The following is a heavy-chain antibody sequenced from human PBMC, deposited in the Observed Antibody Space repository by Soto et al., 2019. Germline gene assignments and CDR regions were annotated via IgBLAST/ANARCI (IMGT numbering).Heavy chain of an antibody. CDR1: GYTFTSYG. J-gene: IGHJ3*02. CDR2: ISAYNGNT. V-gene: IGHV1-18*04. D-gene: IGHD2-2*01. CDR3: ARPGYCSSTSCYSGAFDI. Sequence: QVQLVQSGAEVKKPGASVKVSCKASGYTFTSYGISWVRQAPGQGLEWMGWISAYNGNTNYAQKLQGRVTMTTDTSTSTAYMELRRLRSDDTAVYYCARPGYCSSTSCYSGAFDIWGQGTMVTVSS.